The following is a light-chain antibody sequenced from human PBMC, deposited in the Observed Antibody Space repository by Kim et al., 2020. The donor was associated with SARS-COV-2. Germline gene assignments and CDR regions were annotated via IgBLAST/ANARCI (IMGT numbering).Light chain of an antibody. V-gene: IGLV7-43*01. CDR1: TGAVTTDYY. CDR3: LFFYGGAVV. J-gene: IGLJ2*01. Sequence: QAVVTQEPSLTVSPGGTVTLTCASSTGAVTTDYYPNWFQQKRGQAPRALIYSTSNRQSWTPARFSGSLLGGKAALTLLGAQPEDEAEYYCLFFYGGAVVFGGGTQLTVL. CDR2: STS.